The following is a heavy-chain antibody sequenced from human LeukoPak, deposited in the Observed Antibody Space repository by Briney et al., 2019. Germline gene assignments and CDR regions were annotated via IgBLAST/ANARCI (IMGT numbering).Heavy chain of an antibody. V-gene: IGHV4-59*08. J-gene: IGHJ4*02. CDR3: ARGGGIVGATIYSNFDY. D-gene: IGHD1-26*01. CDR2: IYYSGST. Sequence: SETLSLTCTVSGGSISSYYWSWIRQPPGKGLEWIGYIYYSGSTNYNPSLKSRVTISVDTSKNQFSLKLSSGTAADTAVYYCARGGGIVGATIYSNFDYWGQGTLVTVSS. CDR1: GGSISSYY.